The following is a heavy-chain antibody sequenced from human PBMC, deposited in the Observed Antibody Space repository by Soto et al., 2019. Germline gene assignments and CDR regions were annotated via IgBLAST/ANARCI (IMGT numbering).Heavy chain of an antibody. Sequence: GGSLRLSCAASGFTFSSYWMSWVRQAPGKGLEWVANIKQDGSEKYYVDSVKGRFTISRDNAKNSLYLQMNSLRAEDTAVYYCARVSWITMVRGVTPNYFDYWGQGTLVTVSS. D-gene: IGHD3-10*01. V-gene: IGHV3-7*05. CDR3: ARVSWITMVRGVTPNYFDY. J-gene: IGHJ4*02. CDR1: GFTFSSYW. CDR2: IKQDGSEK.